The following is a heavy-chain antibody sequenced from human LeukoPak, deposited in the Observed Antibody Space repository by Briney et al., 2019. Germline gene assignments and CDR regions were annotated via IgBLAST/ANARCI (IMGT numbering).Heavy chain of an antibody. CDR3: ARGGSNYYDSSGYPD. CDR2: IYYSGST. D-gene: IGHD3-22*01. CDR1: GGSISSSGYY. J-gene: IGHJ4*02. V-gene: IGHV4-31*03. Sequence: SETLSLTCTVSGGSISSSGYYWSWIRQHPGKGLEWIGYIYYSGSTYYNPSLKSRVTISVDTSKNQFSLKLSSVTAADTAVYYCARGGSNYYDSSGYPDWGQGTLVTVSS.